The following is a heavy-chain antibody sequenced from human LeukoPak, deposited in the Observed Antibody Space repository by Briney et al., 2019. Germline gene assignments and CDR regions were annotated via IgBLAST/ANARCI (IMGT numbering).Heavy chain of an antibody. CDR1: GFTFSDYS. CDR3: AKAMGATLFDY. J-gene: IGHJ4*02. Sequence: GGSLRLSCAASGFTFSDYSMHWVRQAPGKGLNWVAFIRYDGNNKYYADSVKGRFTISRDNSKNTLYLQMNSLRAGDTAVYYCAKAMGATLFDYWGQGTLVTVSS. CDR2: IRYDGNNK. V-gene: IGHV3-30*02. D-gene: IGHD1-26*01.